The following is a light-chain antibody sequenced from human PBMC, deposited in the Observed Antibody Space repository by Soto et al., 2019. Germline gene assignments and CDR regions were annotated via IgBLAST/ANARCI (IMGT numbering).Light chain of an antibody. CDR1: TSDVGTYDY. J-gene: IGLJ3*02. CDR2: RVN. Sequence: QSALTQPASVSGSPGQSITISCTGTTSDVGTYDYVSWYQHHPGKAPKLIIYRVNNRPSGASDRFSGSKSGNTASLTISGLQAEDEADYYCSSYSGTTTLVVFGGGTKVTVL. CDR3: SSYSGTTTLVV. V-gene: IGLV2-14*01.